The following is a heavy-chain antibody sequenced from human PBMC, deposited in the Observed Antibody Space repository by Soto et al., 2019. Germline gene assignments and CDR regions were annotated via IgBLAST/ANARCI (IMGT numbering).Heavy chain of an antibody. CDR2: IYYSGST. J-gene: IGHJ4*02. CDR3: ASYDFWSGDNYFDY. D-gene: IGHD3-3*01. CDR1: GSSISSYY. V-gene: IGHV4-59*01. Sequence: DTLALTATFSGSSISSYYWIWIRQPPGKGLEWIGYIYYSGSTNYNPSLKSRVTISVDTSKNQFSLKLSSVTAADTAVYYCASYDFWSGDNYFDYWGQGTLVTVSS.